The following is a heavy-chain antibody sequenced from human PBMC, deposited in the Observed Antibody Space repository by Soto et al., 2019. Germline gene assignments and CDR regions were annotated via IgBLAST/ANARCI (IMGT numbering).Heavy chain of an antibody. Sequence: ASVKVSCKASGYTFSSYGVSWVRQAPGQGLEWMGWISDYNGNTNYAQKLQGRVTITTDRSTSTAYMELRSLRSDDTAVYYCARVGAAINSFDYWGQGTQVTVPS. CDR2: ISDYNGNT. D-gene: IGHD2-2*02. CDR3: ARVGAAINSFDY. J-gene: IGHJ4*02. V-gene: IGHV1-18*01. CDR1: GYTFSSYG.